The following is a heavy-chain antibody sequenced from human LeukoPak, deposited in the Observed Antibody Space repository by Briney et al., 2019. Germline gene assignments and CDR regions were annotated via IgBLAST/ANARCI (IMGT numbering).Heavy chain of an antibody. V-gene: IGHV1-8*03. CDR3: ALSSGSAGFDY. D-gene: IGHD1-26*01. Sequence: ASVKVSCKASGGTFSSYAISWVRQAPGQGLEWMGWMNPNSGNTGYAQKFQGRVTITRNTSISTAYMELSSLRSEDTAVYYCALSSGSAGFDYWGQGTLVTVSS. J-gene: IGHJ4*02. CDR1: GGTFSSYA. CDR2: MNPNSGNT.